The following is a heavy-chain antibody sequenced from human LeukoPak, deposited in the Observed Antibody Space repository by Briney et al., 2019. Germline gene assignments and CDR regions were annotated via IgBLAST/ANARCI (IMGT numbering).Heavy chain of an antibody. CDR3: ARDRLFWSGSPMDV. Sequence: ASVKVSCKASGYTFTGYCMHWVRQAPGQGLEWMGWINPNSGGTNYAQKFQGRVTMTRDTSISTAYMELSRLRSDDTAVYYCARDRLFWSGSPMDVWGQGTTVTVSS. CDR1: GYTFTGYC. CDR2: INPNSGGT. J-gene: IGHJ6*02. V-gene: IGHV1-2*02. D-gene: IGHD3-3*01.